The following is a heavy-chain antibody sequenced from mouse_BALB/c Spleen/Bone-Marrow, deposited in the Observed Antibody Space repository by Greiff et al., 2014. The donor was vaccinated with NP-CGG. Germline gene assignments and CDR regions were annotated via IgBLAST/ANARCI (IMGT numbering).Heavy chain of an antibody. CDR1: GYTFTSYW. V-gene: IGHV1-87*01. CDR2: IYPGDGDT. J-gene: IGHJ4*01. D-gene: IGHD2-14*01. Sequence: VQLQESGAELARPGASVKLSCKASGYTFTSYWMQWVKQRPGQGLEWIGAIYPGDGDTRFTQKFKGKATLTADKSSSTAYMQLGSLVSEDSAVYYCARAKRYGEMDYWGQGTSVTVSS. CDR3: ARAKRYGEMDY.